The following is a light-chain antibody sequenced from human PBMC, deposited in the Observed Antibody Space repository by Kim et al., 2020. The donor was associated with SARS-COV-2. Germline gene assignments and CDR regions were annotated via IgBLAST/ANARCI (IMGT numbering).Light chain of an antibody. CDR1: QNIGSS. V-gene: IGKV3-15*01. CDR2: ASS. CDR3: QQYSLWYT. Sequence: EIMMTQSPATLSLFPGERATLSCRASQNIGSSLAWYQQKPGQPPRLVMYASSTRASGIPTRFSGSGSGTDFTLTINSLQSEDFAIYYCQQYSLWYTFGLGTKVDIK. J-gene: IGKJ2*01.